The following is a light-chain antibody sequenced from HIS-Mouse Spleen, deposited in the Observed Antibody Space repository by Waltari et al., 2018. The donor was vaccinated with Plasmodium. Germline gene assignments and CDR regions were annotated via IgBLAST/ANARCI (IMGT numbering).Light chain of an antibody. J-gene: IGLJ2*01. V-gene: IGLV3-1*01. Sequence: SYELTQPPSVSVSPGHTASITCSGDKLGDKYSRWYQQKPGQSPVLVIYQDSKRPSGIPERFSGSNSGNTATLTISGTQAMDEADYYCQAWDSSTVVFGGGTKLTVL. CDR1: KLGDKY. CDR3: QAWDSSTVV. CDR2: QDS.